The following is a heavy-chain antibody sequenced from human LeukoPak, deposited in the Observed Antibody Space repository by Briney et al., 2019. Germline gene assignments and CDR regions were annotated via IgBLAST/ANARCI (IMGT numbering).Heavy chain of an antibody. CDR1: GASISSSSYY. J-gene: IGHJ2*01. V-gene: IGHV4-39*07. CDR2: IYYSGST. Sequence: PSETLSLTCTVSGASISSSSYYWGWIRQPPGKGLEWIGCIYYSGSTYYNPSLKSRVTISVDTSKNQFSLKLSSVTAADTAVYYCARRGHKSIRTRYFDLWGRGTLVTVSS. CDR3: ARRGHKSIRTRYFDL. D-gene: IGHD3-10*01.